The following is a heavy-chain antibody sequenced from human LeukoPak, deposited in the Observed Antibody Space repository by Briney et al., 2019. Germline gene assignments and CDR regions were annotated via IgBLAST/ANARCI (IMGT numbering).Heavy chain of an antibody. CDR3: ANDISSSLAAAGVDY. CDR1: GFTFDDYA. V-gene: IGHV3-9*01. D-gene: IGHD6-13*01. Sequence: GGSLRLSCAASGFTFDDYAMHWVRQAPGKGLEWVSGISWHSGSIGYADSVKGRFTISRDNAKNSLYLQMNSLRAEDAALYYCANDISSSLAAAGVDYWGQGTLVTVSS. CDR2: ISWHSGSI. J-gene: IGHJ4*02.